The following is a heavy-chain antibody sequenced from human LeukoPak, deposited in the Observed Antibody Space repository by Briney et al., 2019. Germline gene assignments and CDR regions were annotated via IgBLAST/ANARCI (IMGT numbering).Heavy chain of an antibody. CDR2: ISGSSSYI. CDR1: GFTFSSYS. V-gene: IGHV3-21*06. Sequence: PGGSLRLSCAASGFTFSSYSINWVRQAPGKGLEWVSSISGSSSYIYYADSVKGRFTISRDNANNSLYLQMNSLRAEDTAVYYCARRSIAVAGPFDYWGQGTLVTVSS. CDR3: ARRSIAVAGPFDY. J-gene: IGHJ4*02. D-gene: IGHD6-19*01.